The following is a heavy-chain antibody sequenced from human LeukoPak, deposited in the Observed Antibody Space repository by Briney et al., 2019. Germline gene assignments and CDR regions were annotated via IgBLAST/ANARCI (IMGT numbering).Heavy chain of an antibody. D-gene: IGHD5-12*01. CDR3: ARRVATITPDY. CDR2: IYPGDSDT. J-gene: IGHJ4*02. Sequence: GESLKVSCNGSGYSFTSYWIGWVRQMPGKGLEWMGIIYPGDSDTRYSPSFQGQVTISADKSISTAYLQWSSLKASDTAMYYCARRVATITPDYWGQGTLVTVSS. V-gene: IGHV5-51*01. CDR1: GYSFTSYW.